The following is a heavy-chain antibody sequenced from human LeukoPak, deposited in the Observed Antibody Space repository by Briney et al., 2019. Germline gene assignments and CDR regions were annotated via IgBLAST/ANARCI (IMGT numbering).Heavy chain of an antibody. V-gene: IGHV1-8*01. Sequence: ASVKVSCKASGYTFTSYDINWVRQATGQGLEWMGWMNPNSGNTGYAQKFQGRVTMTRNTSISTAYMELSSLRSEDTAVYYCARAHCSGGSCYSVADYYYYGMDVWGQGTTVTVSS. CDR1: GYTFTSYD. CDR2: MNPNSGNT. D-gene: IGHD2-15*01. CDR3: ARAHCSGGSCYSVADYYYYGMDV. J-gene: IGHJ6*02.